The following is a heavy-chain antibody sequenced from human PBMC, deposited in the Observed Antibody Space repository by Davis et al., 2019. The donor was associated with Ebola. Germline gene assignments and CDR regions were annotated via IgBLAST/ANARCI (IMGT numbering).Heavy chain of an antibody. Sequence: GESLKISCAASGFTFSNYNMNWVRQAPGKGLEWVSSISSSSSYIYYADSVKGRFTTSRDNAKNSLYLQMNSLRAEDTAVYYCARAYVLVPAASFDPWGQGTLVTVSS. V-gene: IGHV3-21*01. CDR3: ARAYVLVPAASFDP. D-gene: IGHD2-2*01. CDR2: ISSSSSYI. CDR1: GFTFSNYN. J-gene: IGHJ5*02.